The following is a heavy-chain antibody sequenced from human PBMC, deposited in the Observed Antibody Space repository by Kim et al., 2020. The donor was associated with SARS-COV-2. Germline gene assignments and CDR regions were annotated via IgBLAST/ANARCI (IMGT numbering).Heavy chain of an antibody. V-gene: IGHV3-23*01. Sequence: AAAVKGRFTIARDNSKNTLNLQMNSLRAEDTAVYYCAKDRQHLVWGHFDYWGQGTLVTVSS. J-gene: IGHJ4*02. D-gene: IGHD6-13*01. CDR3: AKDRQHLVWGHFDY.